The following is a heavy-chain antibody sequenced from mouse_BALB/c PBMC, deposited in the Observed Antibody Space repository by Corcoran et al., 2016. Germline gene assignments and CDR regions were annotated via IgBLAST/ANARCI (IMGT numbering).Heavy chain of an antibody. CDR1: GYTFTNYG. Sequence: QIQLVQSGPELKKTGETVKISCKASGYTFTNYGMNWVKQAPGKGLKWMGWINTYTGEPTYADDFKGRFAFSLETSASTAYLQINNLKNEDLATYFCASGNPYAMDYWGQGTSVTVSS. J-gene: IGHJ4*01. D-gene: IGHD2-1*01. V-gene: IGHV9-1*02. CDR2: INTYTGEP. CDR3: ASGNPYAMDY.